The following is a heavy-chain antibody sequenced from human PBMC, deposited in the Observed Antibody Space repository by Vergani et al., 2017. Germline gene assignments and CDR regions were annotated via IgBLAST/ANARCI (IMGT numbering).Heavy chain of an antibody. Sequence: QVQLVQSGAEVKKPGASVKVSCKASGYTFTSYYMHWVRQAPGQGLEWMGIINPSGGSTSYGQKFQGRVTMTRDTSTSTVYMELSSLRSEDTAVYYCARDLAAARFDYWGQGTLVTVSS. CDR1: GYTFTSYY. V-gene: IGHV1-46*01. J-gene: IGHJ4*02. CDR3: ARDLAAARFDY. D-gene: IGHD6-13*01. CDR2: INPSGGST.